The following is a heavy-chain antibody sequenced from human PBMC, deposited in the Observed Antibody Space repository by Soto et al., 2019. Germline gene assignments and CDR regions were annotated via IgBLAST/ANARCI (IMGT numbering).Heavy chain of an antibody. Sequence: QVQLVPSGAEVKKPGSSVKVSCKASVGTFSSYAFSWVRQAPGQGLEWMGGIIPIFGTANYAQKIQGRVTITAEECTSTAYMELSSLRSEDTAVYYCARVRVRFLEWLGSEGWGQGTLFTVSS. CDR2: IIPIFGTA. J-gene: IGHJ4*02. CDR3: ARVRVRFLEWLGSEG. CDR1: VGTFSSYA. D-gene: IGHD3-3*01. V-gene: IGHV1-69*12.